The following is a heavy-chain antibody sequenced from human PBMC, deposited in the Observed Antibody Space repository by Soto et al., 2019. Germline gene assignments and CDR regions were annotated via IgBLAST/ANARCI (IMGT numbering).Heavy chain of an antibody. J-gene: IGHJ5*02. Sequence: QVQLQESGPGLVKPSETLSLTCTVSGGSFTSGDYFWSWIRQPPGKGLEWIGYIFYSGSPYYNPSHRSRVTLSGDPSQSQFSLNVNTVTAADTAVYFCARWPRYGSVGFDPWGQGTLVTVSS. CDR3: ARWPRYGSVGFDP. CDR2: IFYSGSP. V-gene: IGHV4-30-4*01. D-gene: IGHD3-10*01. CDR1: GGSFTSGDYF.